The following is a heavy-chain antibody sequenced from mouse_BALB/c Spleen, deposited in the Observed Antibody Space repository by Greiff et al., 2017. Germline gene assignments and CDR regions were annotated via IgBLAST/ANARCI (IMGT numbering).Heavy chain of an antibody. D-gene: IGHD2-1*01. Sequence: DVQLQESGPGLVKPSQSLSLTCSVTGYSITSGYYWNWIRQFPGNKLEWMGYISYDGSNNYNPSLKNRISITRDTSKNQFFLKLNSVTTEDTATYYCAWGKRAMDYWGQGTSVTVSS. V-gene: IGHV3-6*02. CDR1: GYSITSGYY. J-gene: IGHJ4*01. CDR3: AWGKRAMDY. CDR2: ISYDGSN.